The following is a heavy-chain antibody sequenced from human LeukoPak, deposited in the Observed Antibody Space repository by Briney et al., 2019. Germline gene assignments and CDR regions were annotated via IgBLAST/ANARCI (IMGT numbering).Heavy chain of an antibody. CDR2: ISSSGNSI. CDR1: KFSFGTYE. V-gene: IGHV3-48*03. J-gene: IGHJ3*01. Sequence: GGSLRLSCVASKFSFGTYEMNWVRQAPGKGPEWISYISSSGNSIHYSDSVEGRFTVSRDDAKNSLYLQMDSLRVDDTGMYYCATLHVVTGNAPPAIDVWGQGTMVIVSS. D-gene: IGHD2-21*01. CDR3: ATLHVVTGNAPPAIDV.